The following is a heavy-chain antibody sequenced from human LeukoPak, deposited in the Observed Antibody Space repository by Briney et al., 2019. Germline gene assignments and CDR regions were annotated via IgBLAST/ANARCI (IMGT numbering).Heavy chain of an antibody. V-gene: IGHV3-21*01. CDR1: GFSSHS. Sequence: GGSLRLSCAASGFSSHSLNWVRQAPGKGLEWVSSISSGSDYIYYADSVKGRFTISRDNAKNSLYLQMNSLRAEDTAIYYCARDPWGTHAYWGQGTLVTVSS. D-gene: IGHD3-16*01. CDR2: ISSGSDYI. J-gene: IGHJ4*02. CDR3: ARDPWGTHAY.